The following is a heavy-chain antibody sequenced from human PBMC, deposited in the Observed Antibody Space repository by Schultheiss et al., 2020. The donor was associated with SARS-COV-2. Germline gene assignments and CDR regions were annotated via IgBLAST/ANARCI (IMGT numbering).Heavy chain of an antibody. CDR3: ARGTVLMVYATLGAFDI. CDR1: GGSFSGYY. V-gene: IGHV3-11*01. D-gene: IGHD2-8*01. Sequence: LSLTCAVYGGSFSGYYWSWIRQPPGKGLEWVSYISSSSSTIYYADSVKGRFTISRDNAKNSLYLQMNSLRAEDTAVYYCARGTVLMVYATLGAFDIWGQGTMVTVSS. CDR2: ISSSSSTI. J-gene: IGHJ3*02.